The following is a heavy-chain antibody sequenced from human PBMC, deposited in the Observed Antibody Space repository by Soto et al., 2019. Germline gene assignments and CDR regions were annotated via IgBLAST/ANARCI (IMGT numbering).Heavy chain of an antibody. D-gene: IGHD2-21*02. CDR2: ISSNGSNK. CDR3: ATDRRFRDYYFDY. CDR1: GFTFSNHA. V-gene: IGHV3-30-3*01. J-gene: IGHJ4*02. Sequence: GGSLRLSCAASGFTFSNHAMHWVRQAPGKGLEWVALISSNGSNKNYADSVKGRFTISRDNSKNTLYLQMNSLRTEDTALYYCATDRRFRDYYFDYWGQGTLVTVSS.